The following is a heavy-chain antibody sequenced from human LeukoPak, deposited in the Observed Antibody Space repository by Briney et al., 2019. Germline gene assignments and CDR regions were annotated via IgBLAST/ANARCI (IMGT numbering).Heavy chain of an antibody. Sequence: HPGGSLRLSCAASGFTFSSSWMSWVRQAPGKGLEWVANINQDGTKKYYVGSVKGRFTISRDNAKNSLYLQMNSLRAEDTAVYYCAREATNTRAAFYIWGQGTMVTVSS. V-gene: IGHV3-7*01. CDR3: AREATNTRAAFYI. D-gene: IGHD5-12*01. CDR2: INQDGTKK. CDR1: GFTFSSSW. J-gene: IGHJ3*02.